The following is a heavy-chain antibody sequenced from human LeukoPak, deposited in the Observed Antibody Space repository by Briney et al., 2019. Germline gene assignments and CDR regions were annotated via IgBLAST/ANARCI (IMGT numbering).Heavy chain of an antibody. CDR3: ARDRGLHWSQGGFDY. D-gene: IGHD2-8*02. CDR2: INPRSGET. J-gene: IGHJ4*02. Sequence: ASVKVSCKASGYTLSVYYIHWIRQAPGQGLEWMGWINPRSGETNYAQKFQGRVTMTRDTSISTAYMELSGLRFDDTAVYYCARDRGLHWSQGGFDYWGQGTLLTVSS. V-gene: IGHV1-2*02. CDR1: GYTLSVYY.